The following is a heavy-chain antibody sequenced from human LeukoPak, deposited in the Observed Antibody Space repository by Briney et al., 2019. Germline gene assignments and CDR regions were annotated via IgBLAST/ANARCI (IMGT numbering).Heavy chain of an antibody. J-gene: IGHJ6*03. Sequence: GGSLRLSCAASGFTFSSYEMNWVRQAPGKGLEWVSYISSSGSTIYYADSVKGRFTISRDNAKNTLYLQMNSLRAEDTAVYYCARDHRGSGSRYYYYYMDVWGKGTTVTISS. V-gene: IGHV3-48*03. CDR3: ARDHRGSGSRYYYYYMDV. CDR2: ISSSGSTI. CDR1: GFTFSSYE. D-gene: IGHD3-10*01.